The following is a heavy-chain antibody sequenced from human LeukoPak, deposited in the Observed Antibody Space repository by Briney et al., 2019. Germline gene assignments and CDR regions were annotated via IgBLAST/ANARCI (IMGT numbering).Heavy chain of an antibody. CDR2: INPNSGGT. J-gene: IGHJ4*02. Sequence: ALVKVSCKASVYPFTGYYMHWVRQAPGQGLEWLGWINPNSGGTNYAQKFQGRVTMTRDTSISTAYMELSRLRSDDTAVYYCARYSGWQWLDLDYWGQGTLVTVSS. CDR3: ARYSGWQWLDLDY. CDR1: VYPFTGYY. V-gene: IGHV1-2*02. D-gene: IGHD6-19*01.